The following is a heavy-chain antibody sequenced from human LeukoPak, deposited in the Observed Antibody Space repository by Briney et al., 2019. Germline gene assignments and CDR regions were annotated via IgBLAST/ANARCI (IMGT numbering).Heavy chain of an antibody. J-gene: IGHJ4*02. CDR2: IYSGGST. Sequence: GGSLRLSCAASGFTVSSNYMSWVRQAPGKGLEWVSVIYSGGSTYYADSVKGRFTISRDNSKNTLYLQMNSLRAEDTAVYYCAGLDFWSAPKDYWGQGTLVTVSS. V-gene: IGHV3-66*02. CDR3: AGLDFWSAPKDY. D-gene: IGHD3-3*01. CDR1: GFTVSSNY.